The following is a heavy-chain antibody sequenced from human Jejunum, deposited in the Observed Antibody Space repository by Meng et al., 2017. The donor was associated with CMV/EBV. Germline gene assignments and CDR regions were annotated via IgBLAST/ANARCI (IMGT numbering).Heavy chain of an antibody. Sequence: GFTFTPYAMAWVRQSPGKGLEWVSTISGGGGSTKNADSVKGRFTVSRDNPKNTVYLQMDSLRAEDTAVYYCAKGRSTNWYDAFDVWGQGTVVTVSS. CDR2: ISGGGGST. J-gene: IGHJ3*01. CDR1: GFTFTPYA. D-gene: IGHD1-1*01. V-gene: IGHV3-23*01. CDR3: AKGRSTNWYDAFDV.